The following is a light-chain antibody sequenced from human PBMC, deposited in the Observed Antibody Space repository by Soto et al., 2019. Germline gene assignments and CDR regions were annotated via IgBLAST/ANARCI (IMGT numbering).Light chain of an antibody. V-gene: IGKV1-39*01. Sequence: DIQMTQSPSSLYASVGDRVTSTVRASQSIRSYLNWYQQKQGKAHKLLIYAASSLQSGVPSRFCGSGSGTDFTLTIRSLQPEDLATYYCKQSYSTPWTFGQGPKVEIK. J-gene: IGKJ1*01. CDR3: KQSYSTPWT. CDR2: AAS. CDR1: QSIRSY.